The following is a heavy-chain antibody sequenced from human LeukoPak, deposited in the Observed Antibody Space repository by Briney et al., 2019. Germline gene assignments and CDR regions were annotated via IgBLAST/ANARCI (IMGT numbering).Heavy chain of an antibody. V-gene: IGHV4-61*02. CDR2: IYTSGST. CDR1: GGSISSSSYY. CDR3: ARTPAATGFDY. D-gene: IGHD6-13*01. Sequence: SETLSLTCTVSGGSISSSSYYWSWIRQPAGKGLEWIGRIYTSGSTNYNPSLKSRVTMSVDTSKNQFSLKLSSVTAADTAVYYCARTPAATGFDYWGQGTLVTVSS. J-gene: IGHJ4*02.